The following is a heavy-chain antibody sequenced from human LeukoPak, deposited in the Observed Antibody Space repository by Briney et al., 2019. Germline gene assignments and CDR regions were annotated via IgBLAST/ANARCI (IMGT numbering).Heavy chain of an antibody. CDR1: GFTFSSYG. D-gene: IGHD1-26*01. V-gene: IGHV3-33*06. CDR2: IWYDGSNK. CDR3: AKDLLRRYSPVVFDP. J-gene: IGHJ5*02. Sequence: GGSLRLSCAAPGFTFSSYGMHWVRQAPGKGLEWVAVIWYDGSNKYYADSVKGRFTISRDNSKNTLYLQMNSLRAEDTAVYYCAKDLLRRYSPVVFDPWGQGTLVTVSS.